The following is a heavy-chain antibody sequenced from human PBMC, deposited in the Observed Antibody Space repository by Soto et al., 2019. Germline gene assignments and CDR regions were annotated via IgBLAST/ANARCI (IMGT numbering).Heavy chain of an antibody. V-gene: IGHV3-23*01. CDR3: ARRGPGTYFDY. Sequence: EVQLLESGGGLVQPGGSLRLSCAASGFTFSSYAMMWVLQAPGKGLEWVSAISGSGGSTDYAESVKGRFTISRDNSKNTLDLQMNSLRAEDTAVYYCARRGPGTYFDYWGQGTLVTVSS. D-gene: IGHD6-13*01. CDR1: GFTFSSYA. CDR2: ISGSGGST. J-gene: IGHJ4*02.